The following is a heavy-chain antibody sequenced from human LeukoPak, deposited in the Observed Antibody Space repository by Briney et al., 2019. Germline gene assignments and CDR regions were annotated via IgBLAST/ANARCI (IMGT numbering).Heavy chain of an antibody. CDR2: INYGGTT. Sequence: PSETLSLTCTVSDGSISSSNYYWSWIRQPPGRELEWIASINYGGTTYYNPSLKSRVTISVDTSKNQFSLRLSSVTAADTAVYLCARYVVSGPGRYYFDYWGQGSLVTVSS. V-gene: IGHV4-39*01. CDR1: DGSISSSNYY. CDR3: ARYVVSGPGRYYFDY. J-gene: IGHJ4*02. D-gene: IGHD3-10*01.